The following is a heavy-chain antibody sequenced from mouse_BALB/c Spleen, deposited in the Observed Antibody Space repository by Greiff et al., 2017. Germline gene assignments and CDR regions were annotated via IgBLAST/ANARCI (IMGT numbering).Heavy chain of an antibody. CDR2: IWSGGST. V-gene: IGHV2-2*02. CDR1: GFSLTSYG. CDR3: ARKEGWLRRERVNAMDY. Sequence: QVQLQQSGPGLVQPSQSLSITCTVSGFSLTSYGVHWVRQSPGKGLEWLGVIWSGGSTDYNAAFISRLSISKDNSKSQVFFKMNSLQANDTAIYYCARKEGWLRRERVNAMDYWGQGTSVTVSS. D-gene: IGHD2-2*01. J-gene: IGHJ4*01.